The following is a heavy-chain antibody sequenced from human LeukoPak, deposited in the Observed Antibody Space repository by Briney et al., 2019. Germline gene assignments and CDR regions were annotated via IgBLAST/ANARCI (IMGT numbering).Heavy chain of an antibody. V-gene: IGHV4-34*01. D-gene: IGHD4-17*01. CDR1: GGSFSGYY. CDR3: AGTYDYGDYYYYYMDV. J-gene: IGHJ6*03. Sequence: PSETLSLTCAVYGGSFSGYYWSWIRQPPGKGLEWIGEINHSGSTNYNPSLKSRVTISVDTSKNQFSLKLSSVTAADTAVYYCAGTYDYGDYYYYYMDVWGKGTTVTISS. CDR2: INHSGST.